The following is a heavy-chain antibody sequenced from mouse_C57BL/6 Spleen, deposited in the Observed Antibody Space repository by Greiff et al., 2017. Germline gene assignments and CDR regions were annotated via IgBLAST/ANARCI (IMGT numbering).Heavy chain of an antibody. D-gene: IGHD2-10*01. CDR1: GYTFTSYW. V-gene: IGHV1-55*01. CDR2: IYPGSGST. J-gene: IGHJ4*01. CDR3: ARCSPAYYGNYDTMDY. Sequence: VQLQQSGAELVKPGASVKMSCKASGYTFTSYWITWVKQRPGQGLEWIGDIYPGSGSTNYNEKFKSKATLTVDTSSSTAYMQLSSLTSEDSAVYYGARCSPAYYGNYDTMDYWGQGTSVTVSS.